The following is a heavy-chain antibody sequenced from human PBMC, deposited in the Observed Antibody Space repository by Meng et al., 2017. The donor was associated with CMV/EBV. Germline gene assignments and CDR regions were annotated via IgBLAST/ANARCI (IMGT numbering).Heavy chain of an antibody. CDR3: ARAIREGVTHHQYYFDY. V-gene: IGHV3-15*01. CDR1: GFTFSNAW. Sequence: GESLKISCAASGFTFSNAWMSWVRQAPGKGLEWVGRIKSKTDGGTTDYAAPVKGRFTISRDDSKNTLYLQMNSLRSEDTAVYYCARAIREGVTHHQYYFDYWGQGTLVTVSS. D-gene: IGHD4-23*01. CDR2: IKSKTDGGTT. J-gene: IGHJ4*02.